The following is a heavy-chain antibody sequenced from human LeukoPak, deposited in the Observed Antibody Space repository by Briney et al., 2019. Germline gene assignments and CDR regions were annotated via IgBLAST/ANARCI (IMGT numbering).Heavy chain of an antibody. J-gene: IGHJ4*02. V-gene: IGHV3-23*01. CDR3: AGSVARSGY. CDR1: AFTFSRSA. Sequence: PAGSLSLSCTASAFTFSRSALNWVRQPQGTGLGLVSGISAAGSTKSADSVRGRFPISRDNSKNKLFLQLNSPSAADTAMYYYAGSVARSGYWGQGTLVTVSS. D-gene: IGHD3-3*01. CDR2: ISAAGST.